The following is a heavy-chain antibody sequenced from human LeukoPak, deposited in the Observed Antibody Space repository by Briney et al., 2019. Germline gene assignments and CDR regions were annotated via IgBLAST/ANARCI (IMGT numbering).Heavy chain of an antibody. J-gene: IGHJ4*02. D-gene: IGHD1-26*01. CDR3: ARGGSYYDY. V-gene: IGHV4-59*01. CDR1: GGSISSYY. Sequence: SETLSLTCTVSGGSISSYYWSWIRQPPGKGLEWIGYIYYTGSTNYNPSLKSRVTISVDTSKNHFSLKLSAVTAADTAVYFCARGGSYYDYWGQGTLVTVSS. CDR2: IYYTGST.